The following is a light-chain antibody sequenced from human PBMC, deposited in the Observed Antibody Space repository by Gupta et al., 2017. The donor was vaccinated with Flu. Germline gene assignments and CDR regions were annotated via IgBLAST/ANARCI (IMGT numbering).Light chain of an antibody. CDR2: GVT. CDR1: SSDIGSYNY. V-gene: IGLV2-14*01. CDR3: SSCTSSTTVV. J-gene: IGLJ2*01. Sequence: QSALTKPASVSGSPGQSITISCPGTSSDIGSYNYVSWYQQHPGKAPKLLIYGVTNRPSGVSNRFSGSKSGDTASLTISGLQAEDEADYYCSSCTSSTTVVFGGGTKLTVL.